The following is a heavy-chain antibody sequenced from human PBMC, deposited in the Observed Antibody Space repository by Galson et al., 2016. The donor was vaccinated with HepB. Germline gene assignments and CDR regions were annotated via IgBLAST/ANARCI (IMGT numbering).Heavy chain of an antibody. Sequence: TLSLTCAVSGGSINSGGYSWSWIRQPPGKGLEYIGYIYYSGATYYNPSLKSRVTISVDRAKNQVSLTLSSVTAAGTAVYYCARGAPGDYYYGMDVWGQGTTVTVSS. J-gene: IGHJ6*02. CDR3: ARGAPGDYYYGMDV. CDR2: IYYSGAT. V-gene: IGHV4-30-2*01. CDR1: GGSINSGGYS.